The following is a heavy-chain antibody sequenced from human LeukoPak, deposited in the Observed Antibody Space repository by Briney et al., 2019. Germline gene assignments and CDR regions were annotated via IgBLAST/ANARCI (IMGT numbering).Heavy chain of an antibody. CDR2: FNSDGSST. D-gene: IGHD2-2*01. Sequence: PGGSLRLSCAASGFTFSSYWMHWVRQAPGKGLVWVSRFNSDGSSTSYADSAKGRFTISRDNAKNTLYLQMNSLRAEDTAVYYCARDGEGVVVPAAPFDYWGQGTLVTVSS. CDR1: GFTFSSYW. CDR3: ARDGEGVVVPAAPFDY. J-gene: IGHJ4*02. V-gene: IGHV3-74*01.